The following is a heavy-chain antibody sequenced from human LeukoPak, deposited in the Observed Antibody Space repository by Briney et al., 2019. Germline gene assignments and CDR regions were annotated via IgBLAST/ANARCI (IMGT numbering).Heavy chain of an antibody. CDR2: IYYSGST. CDR1: GGSISSRSYY. V-gene: IGHV4-39*01. Sequence: SETLSLTCTVSGGSISSRSYYWGWIRQPPGKGLEWIGSIYYSGSTYYNPSLKSRVTTSVDTSKNQLSLKLSSVTAADTAVYYCARQAYSNLDYWGQGTLVTVSS. D-gene: IGHD4-11*01. J-gene: IGHJ4*02. CDR3: ARQAYSNLDY.